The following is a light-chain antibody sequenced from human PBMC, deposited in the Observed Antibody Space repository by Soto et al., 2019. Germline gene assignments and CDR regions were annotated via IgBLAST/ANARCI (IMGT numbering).Light chain of an antibody. Sequence: EIVLTQSPATLSLSPGERATLSCRASQSVSSYLAWYQQKPGQAPRLLIYDASNRATGIPARFSGSGSGTDFTLTISSLEPEDFAVDYCQRRSNWITFGQGTRLEIK. CDR2: DAS. CDR3: QRRSNWIT. V-gene: IGKV3-11*01. J-gene: IGKJ5*01. CDR1: QSVSSY.